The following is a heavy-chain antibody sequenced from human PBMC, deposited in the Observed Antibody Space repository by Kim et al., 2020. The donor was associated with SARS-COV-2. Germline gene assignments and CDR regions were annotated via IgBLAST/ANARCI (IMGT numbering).Heavy chain of an antibody. V-gene: IGHV3-7*01. Sequence: GGSLRLSCVTSGFTFSDYWMTWVRQAPGKGLEWLGNIKEDGSETYHEDFVKGRFTVSRVNAKNSLYLQMNSLRVEDTAVYFCVRESFFGSGGFHYFDSWGQGTLVTVSS. CDR2: IKEDGSET. CDR1: GFTFSDYW. CDR3: VRESFFGSGGFHYFDS. D-gene: IGHD3-3*01. J-gene: IGHJ4*02.